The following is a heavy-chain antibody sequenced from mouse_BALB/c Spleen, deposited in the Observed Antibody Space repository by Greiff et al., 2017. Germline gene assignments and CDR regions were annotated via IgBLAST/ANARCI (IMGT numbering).Heavy chain of an antibody. CDR3: ARHETGTRYFDV. D-gene: IGHD4-1*01. CDR2: ISSGGSYT. J-gene: IGHJ1*01. Sequence: EVKLMESGGGLVKPGGSLKLSCAASGFTFSSYAMSWVRQSPEKRLEWVAEISSGGSYTYYPDTVTGRFTISRDNAKNTLYLEMSSLRSEDTAMYYCARHETGTRYFDVWGAGTTVTVSS. CDR1: GFTFSSYA. V-gene: IGHV5-9-4*01.